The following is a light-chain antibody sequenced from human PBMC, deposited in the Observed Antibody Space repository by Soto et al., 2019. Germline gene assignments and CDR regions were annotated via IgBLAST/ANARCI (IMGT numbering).Light chain of an antibody. Sequence: EIVLTQSPGTLSLSPGERATLSCRASQSVGSNFLAWYPENPGQAPRLLIYNASNSATCTPDRFSGSGSGTDFTLTISRLEPEDFAVYYCQQYGSSPRTFGQGTKVEIK. V-gene: IGKV3-20*01. CDR3: QQYGSSPRT. J-gene: IGKJ1*01. CDR2: NAS. CDR1: QSVGSNF.